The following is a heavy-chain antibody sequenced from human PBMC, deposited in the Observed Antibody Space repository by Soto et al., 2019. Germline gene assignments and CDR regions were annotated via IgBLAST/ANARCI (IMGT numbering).Heavy chain of an antibody. V-gene: IGHV3-48*01. D-gene: IGHD2-2*01. CDR1: GFTFSSYS. J-gene: IGHJ4*02. Sequence: GGSLRLSCAASGFTFSSYSMNWVRQAPGKGLEWVSYISSSSSTIYYADSVKGRFTISRDNAKNSLYLQMNSLRAEDTAVYYCARDSDIVVVPAAMRPYYFDYWGQGTLVTVSS. CDR3: ARDSDIVVVPAAMRPYYFDY. CDR2: ISSSSSTI.